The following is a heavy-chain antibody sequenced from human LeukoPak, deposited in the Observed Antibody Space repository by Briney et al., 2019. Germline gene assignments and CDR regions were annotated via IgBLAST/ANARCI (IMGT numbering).Heavy chain of an antibody. J-gene: IGHJ4*02. CDR2: IYFSGST. CDR3: ARSRRRGYYGSEPVAY. D-gene: IGHD3-10*01. Sequence: SETLSLTCTVSGGTIGTSHYYWVWLRQPPGKGLVWFGSIYFSGSTNYNPSLESRVSISVDTSKNQFSLKLSSVTAADTAVYYCARSRRRGYYGSEPVAYWGQGTLVTVSS. V-gene: IGHV4-39*01. CDR1: GGTIGTSHYY.